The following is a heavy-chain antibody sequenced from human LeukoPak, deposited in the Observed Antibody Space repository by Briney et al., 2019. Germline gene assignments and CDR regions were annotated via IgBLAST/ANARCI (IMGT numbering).Heavy chain of an antibody. D-gene: IGHD1-1*01. CDR2: INPNSGGT. CDR1: GYTFTGYY. CDR3: ASPGILIDGTTFYYYYGMDV. Sequence: GASVTVSCKASGYTFTGYYMHWVRQAPGQGLEWMGWINPNSGGTNYAQKFQGRVTMTRDTSISTAYMELSRLRSDDTAVYYCASPGILIDGTTFYYYYGMDVWGQGTTVTVSS. V-gene: IGHV1-2*02. J-gene: IGHJ6*02.